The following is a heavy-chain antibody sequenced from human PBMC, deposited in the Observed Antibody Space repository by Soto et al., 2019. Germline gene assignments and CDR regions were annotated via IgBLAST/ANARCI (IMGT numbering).Heavy chain of an antibody. Sequence: PGGSLRLSCAASGFTFSSYSMNWVRQAPGKGLEWVSSITSSTSYIYYADSGKGRFTISRDNAKNSLYLQMNSLRAEDTAVYYCARDDTYGMDVWGQGTTVTGSS. CDR1: GFTFSSYS. CDR3: ARDDTYGMDV. J-gene: IGHJ6*02. CDR2: ITSSTSYI. V-gene: IGHV3-21*01.